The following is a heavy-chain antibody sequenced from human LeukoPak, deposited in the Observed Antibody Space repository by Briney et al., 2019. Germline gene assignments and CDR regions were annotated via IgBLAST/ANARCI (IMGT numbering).Heavy chain of an antibody. J-gene: IGHJ4*02. CDR3: AKAQYYYDSSGYSQLFDY. CDR1: GFTFSSYA. D-gene: IGHD3-22*01. CDR2: ISGSGGST. Sequence: PGGSLRLSCAASGFTFSSYAMSWVRQAPGKGLEWVSAISGSGGSTYYADSVKGRFTISRDNSKNTLYLQMNSLRAEDTAVYYCAKAQYYYDSSGYSQLFDYWGQGTLVTVSS. V-gene: IGHV3-23*01.